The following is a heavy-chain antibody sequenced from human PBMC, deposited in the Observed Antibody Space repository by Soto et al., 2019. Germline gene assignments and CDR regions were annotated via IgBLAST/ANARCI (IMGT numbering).Heavy chain of an antibody. CDR1: GDSISVSGDSNNNHY. CDR3: ARAMGDWGTYDSSDVFAV. J-gene: IGHJ6*02. D-gene: IGHD3-16*01. V-gene: IGHV4-61*01. Sequence: TSETLSLTCTVSGDSISVSGDSNNNHYWSWVRQPPGKGLEWIGSIYYSGATNYNPSLKSRVTMSADTSKNKFSLNLSSVTAADTAIYYCARAMGDWGTYDSSDVFAVRGQATNVTVYS. CDR2: IYYSGAT.